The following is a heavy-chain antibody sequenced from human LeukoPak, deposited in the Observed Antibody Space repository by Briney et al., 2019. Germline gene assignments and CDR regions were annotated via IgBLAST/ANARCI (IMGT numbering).Heavy chain of an antibody. Sequence: PGGSLRLSCAASGFTFSSYWMGWVRQAPGKGLEWVANIKQDGGEKYYVDSVKGRFNISRDNAKNSLYLQMNSLRGEDTAVYYCAPEPSYCSGGSCSFFGFDYWGQGTLVTVSS. D-gene: IGHD2-15*01. CDR2: IKQDGGEK. CDR1: GFTFSSYW. CDR3: APEPSYCSGGSCSFFGFDY. V-gene: IGHV3-7*01. J-gene: IGHJ4*02.